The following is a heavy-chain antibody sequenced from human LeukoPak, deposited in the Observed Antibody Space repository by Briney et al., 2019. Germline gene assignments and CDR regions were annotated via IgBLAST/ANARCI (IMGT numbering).Heavy chain of an antibody. V-gene: IGHV3-30*04. CDR3: ARETLGYCSSTSCHHGDYYYYYMDV. CDR1: GFTFSSYA. Sequence: GGSLRLSCAASGFTFSSYAMHWVRQAPGKGLEWVAFIRYDGSIKYYADSVKGRFTISRDNAKNSLYLQMNSLRAEDTAVYYCARETLGYCSSTSCHHGDYYYYYMDVWGKGTRSPSP. CDR2: IRYDGSIK. J-gene: IGHJ6*03. D-gene: IGHD2-2*01.